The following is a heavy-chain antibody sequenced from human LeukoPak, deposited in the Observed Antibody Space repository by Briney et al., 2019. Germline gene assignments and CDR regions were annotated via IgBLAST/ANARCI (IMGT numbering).Heavy chain of an antibody. V-gene: IGHV1-69*13. CDR2: IIPIFGTA. D-gene: IGHD2-8*01. J-gene: IGHJ4*02. CDR1: GGTFSSYA. CDR3: ACDRSTNGVCYDY. Sequence: GASVKVSCKASGGTFSSYAISWVRQAPGQGLEWMGGIIPIFGTANYAQKFQGRVTITADESTSTAYMELSSLRSEDTAVYYCACDRSTNGVCYDYWGQGTLVTVSS.